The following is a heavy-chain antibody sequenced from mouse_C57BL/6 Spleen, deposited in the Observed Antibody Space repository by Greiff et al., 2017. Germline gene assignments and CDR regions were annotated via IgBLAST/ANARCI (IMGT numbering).Heavy chain of an antibody. J-gene: IGHJ3*01. D-gene: IGHD3-2*02. CDR3: AQTAQATKRFAY. V-gene: IGHV1-9*01. Sequence: VKVVESGAELMKPGASVKLSCKATGYTFTGYWIEWVKQRPGHGLEWIGEILPGSGSTNYNEKFKGKATFTADTSSNTAYMQLSSLTTEDSAIYYCAQTAQATKRFAYWGQGTLVTVSA. CDR2: ILPGSGST. CDR1: GYTFTGYW.